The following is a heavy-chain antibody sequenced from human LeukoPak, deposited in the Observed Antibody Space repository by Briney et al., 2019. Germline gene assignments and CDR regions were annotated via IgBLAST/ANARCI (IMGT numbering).Heavy chain of an antibody. D-gene: IGHD4-17*01. CDR3: ARDTGWYFDL. CDR2: ITGDGSST. CDR1: GFSVSSNY. J-gene: IGHJ2*01. Sequence: PGGSLRLSCAASGFSVSSNYMSWVRQAPGKGLVWVSRITGDGSSTTYADSVKGRFTISRDNAKNTVFLQMISLRAEDTAVYYCARDTGWYFDLWGRGTLVTVSS. V-gene: IGHV3-74*01.